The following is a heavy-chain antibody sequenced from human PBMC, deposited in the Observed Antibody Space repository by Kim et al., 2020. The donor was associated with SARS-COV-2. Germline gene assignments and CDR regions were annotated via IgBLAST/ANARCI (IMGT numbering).Heavy chain of an antibody. V-gene: IGHV3-30*18. Sequence: GGSLRLSCAASGFTFSSYGMHWVRQAPGKGLEWVAVISYDGSNKYYADSVKGRFTISRDNSKNTLYLQMNSLRAEDTAVYYFAKDLEPNYYDSSGCDYWGQGTLVTVSS. CDR2: ISYDGSNK. D-gene: IGHD3-22*01. J-gene: IGHJ4*02. CDR3: AKDLEPNYYDSSGCDY. CDR1: GFTFSSYG.